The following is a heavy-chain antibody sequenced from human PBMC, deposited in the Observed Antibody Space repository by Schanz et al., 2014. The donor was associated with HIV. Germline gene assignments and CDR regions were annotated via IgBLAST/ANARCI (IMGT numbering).Heavy chain of an antibody. D-gene: IGHD1-26*01. Sequence: DVQLVESGKYLVEPGESLRLSCVASGFNFSRYNMNWVRQTPGKGLEWISHISFDGNIIYYGDSVQGRFTSSRDNAKNSMFLQMARLRDEDTAVYYCARDPSGNYYRYHFDYWGQGSLVTVSS. CDR3: ARDPSGNYYRYHFDY. J-gene: IGHJ4*02. V-gene: IGHV3-48*02. CDR2: ISFDGNII. CDR1: GFNFSRYN.